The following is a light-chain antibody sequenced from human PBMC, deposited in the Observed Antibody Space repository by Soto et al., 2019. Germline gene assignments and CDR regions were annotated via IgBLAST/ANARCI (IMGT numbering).Light chain of an antibody. V-gene: IGKV3-11*01. CDR1: QSVSSY. J-gene: IGKJ2*02. CDR2: DVS. CDR3: QQRSEWPLCT. Sequence: EVILTQSPGTLSLSPGDRATLSCRASQSVSSYLAWYQQKPGQAPRLLIYDVSNRATGIPARFSGSGSGTDFTLTTSSLEPEDFAVYFCQQRSEWPLCTFGQGTKVDIK.